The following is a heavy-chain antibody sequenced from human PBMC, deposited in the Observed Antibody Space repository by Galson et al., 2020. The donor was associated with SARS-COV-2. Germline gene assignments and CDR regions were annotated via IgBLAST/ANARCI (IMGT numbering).Heavy chain of an antibody. J-gene: IGHJ4*02. V-gene: IGHV3-23*01. CDR3: VTGARWNCVATNFFDQ. CDR1: GITFNTYA. CDR2: INDGGDSV. D-gene: IGHD1-7*01. Sequence: GGSLRLSCAASGITFNTYAMTWVRQAPGKGLEWVSSINDGGDSVFYADSVRGRFTISRDNSRNTLSLQMNHLRAEDTAVYFCVTGARWNCVATNFFDQWGQGALVTVSS.